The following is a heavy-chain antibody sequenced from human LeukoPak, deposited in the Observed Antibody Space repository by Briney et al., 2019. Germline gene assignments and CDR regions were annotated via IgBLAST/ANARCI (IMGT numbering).Heavy chain of an antibody. D-gene: IGHD6-13*01. CDR3: ASYSNEGRIDY. CDR2: VNLQGFT. Sequence: SETLSLTCGVSGGSVTSTNYWTWVRPPPGKGLEWIGEVNLQGFTNYNPSLMGRVAISVDTSKSQFSLKLSSVTAADTAVYYCASYSNEGRIDYWGQGTLVTVSS. CDR1: GGSVTSTNY. V-gene: IGHV4-4*02. J-gene: IGHJ4*02.